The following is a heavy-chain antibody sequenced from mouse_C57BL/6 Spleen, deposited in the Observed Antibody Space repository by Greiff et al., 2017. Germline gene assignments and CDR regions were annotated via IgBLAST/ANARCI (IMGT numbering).Heavy chain of an antibody. CDR3: ARSGEGYAMDY. V-gene: IGHV1-82*01. Sequence: VQLQQSGPELVKPGASVKISCKASGYAFSSSWMNWVKQRPGKGLEWIGRIYPGDGDTNYNGKFKGKATLTADKSSSTAYMQLRSLTSEDSAVYFCARSGEGYAMDYWGQGTSVTVSS. D-gene: IGHD3-1*01. J-gene: IGHJ4*01. CDR1: GYAFSSSW. CDR2: IYPGDGDT.